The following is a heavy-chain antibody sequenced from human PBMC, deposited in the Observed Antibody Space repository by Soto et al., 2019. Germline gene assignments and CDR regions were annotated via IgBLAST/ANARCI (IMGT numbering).Heavy chain of an antibody. CDR2: TYYRSKWYN. CDR3: ARDEYCASRNSGAWFDP. J-gene: IGHJ5*02. V-gene: IGHV6-1*01. D-gene: IGHD2-15*01. CDR1: GDSVSSNSAA. Sequence: SQTLSLTCAISGDSVSSNSAAWNWIRQSPSRGLEWLGRTYYRSKWYNDYAVSVKSRITINPDTSKNQFSLQLNSVTPEDTAVYYCARDEYCASRNSGAWFDPWGQGTLVTVSS.